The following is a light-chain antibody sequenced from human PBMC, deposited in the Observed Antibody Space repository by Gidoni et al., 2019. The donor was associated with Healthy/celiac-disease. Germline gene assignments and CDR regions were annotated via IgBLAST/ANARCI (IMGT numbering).Light chain of an antibody. CDR2: DAS. CDR1: QSVSSY. J-gene: IGKJ3*01. Sequence: IVLTQSPATLSLSPGERATLSCRASQSVSSYLAWYQQKPGQAPRLLIYDASNRATGIPARFSGSGSGTDFTLTISSLEPEDFAVYYCQKHSNWPLFTFGPGTKVDIK. V-gene: IGKV3-11*01. CDR3: QKHSNWPLFT.